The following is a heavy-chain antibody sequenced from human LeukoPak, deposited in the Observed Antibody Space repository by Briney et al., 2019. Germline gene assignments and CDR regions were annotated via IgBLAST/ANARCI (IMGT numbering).Heavy chain of an antibody. CDR1: GFTLTNFD. CDR3: ARGLSPYYDFWSGYFRPPYYFDY. Sequence: GASVKVSCKASGFTLTNFDINWVRQATGQGLEWMGWMNPNSGNTGYAQKFQGRVTMTRNTSISTAYMELSSLRSEDTAVYYCARGLSPYYDFWSGYFRPPYYFDYWGQGTLVTVSS. J-gene: IGHJ4*02. D-gene: IGHD3-3*01. V-gene: IGHV1-8*01. CDR2: MNPNSGNT.